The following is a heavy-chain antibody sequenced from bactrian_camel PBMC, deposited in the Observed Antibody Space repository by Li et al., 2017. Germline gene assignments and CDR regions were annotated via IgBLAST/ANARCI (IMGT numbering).Heavy chain of an antibody. CDR3: AIGRSAPYHY. D-gene: IGHD1*01. Sequence: HVQLVESGEGSVQAGGSLRLSCTAPGFTSKRCGIYWYRQAAGKEREWVSSIGTFDRIDYADSVKGRFTISVDKAKDTVYLQMNSLKPEDTALYYCAIGRSAPYHYRGQGTQVTV. J-gene: IGHJ4*01. CDR1: GFTSKRCG. V-gene: IGHV3S55*01. CDR2: IGTFDRI.